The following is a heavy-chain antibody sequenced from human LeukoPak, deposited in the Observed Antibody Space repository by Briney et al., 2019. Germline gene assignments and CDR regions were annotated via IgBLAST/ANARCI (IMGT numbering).Heavy chain of an antibody. CDR2: IYYSGST. CDR1: GGSISSGDYY. CDR3: ARETLGASDNWFDP. Sequence: SQTLSLTCTVSGGSISSGDYYWSWTRQPPGKGLEWIGYIYYSGSTYYNPSLKSRVTISVDTSKNQFSLKLSSVTAADTAVYYCARETLGASDNWFDPWGQGTLVTVSS. V-gene: IGHV4-30-4*01. J-gene: IGHJ5*02. D-gene: IGHD1-26*01.